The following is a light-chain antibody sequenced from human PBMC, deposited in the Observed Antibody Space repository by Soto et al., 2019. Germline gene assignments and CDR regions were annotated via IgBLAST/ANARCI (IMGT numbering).Light chain of an antibody. Sequence: EIVLTQSPATLSLSPGERATLSCRASQSVRSYLAWYQQKPGQAPRLLIYDASSRAAGIPARFSGSGSGTDFTLTISSLEPEDFAVYYCQQRSNSWTFGQGTKV. CDR1: QSVRSY. CDR2: DAS. V-gene: IGKV3-11*01. J-gene: IGKJ1*01. CDR3: QQRSNSWT.